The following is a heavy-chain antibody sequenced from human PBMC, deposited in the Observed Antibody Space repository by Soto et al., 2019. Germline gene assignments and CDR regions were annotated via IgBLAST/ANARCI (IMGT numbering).Heavy chain of an antibody. Sequence: QVQLVESGGGVVQPGRSLRLSCAASGFSFSRYAMYWVRQAPGKGLEWVSVISYDGSNEYYADSVKGRFTISRDTSKSSLYLKMNSLRAEETGASYCARGTSMVMGPYRMDVLGHGTTVTVSS. CDR3: ARGTSMVMGPYRMDV. J-gene: IGHJ6*02. CDR1: GFSFSRYA. V-gene: IGHV3-30-3*01. D-gene: IGHD5-18*01. CDR2: ISYDGSNE.